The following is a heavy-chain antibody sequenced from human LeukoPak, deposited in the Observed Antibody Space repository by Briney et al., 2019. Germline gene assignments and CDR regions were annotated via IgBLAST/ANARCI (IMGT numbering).Heavy chain of an antibody. J-gene: IGHJ3*02. D-gene: IGHD4-17*01. CDR2: INPSGGST. CDR3: ARPTTVTKTWHAFDI. CDR1: GYTFTSYY. Sequence: GASVKVSCKASGYTFTSYYMHWVRQAPGQGLEWMGIINPSGGSTSYAQKFQGRVTMTRDTSTSTVYMELSSLRSEDTAVYYCARPTTVTKTWHAFDIWGQGTMVTVSS. V-gene: IGHV1-46*03.